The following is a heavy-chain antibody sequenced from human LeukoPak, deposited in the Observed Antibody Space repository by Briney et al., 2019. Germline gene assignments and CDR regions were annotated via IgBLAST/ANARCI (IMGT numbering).Heavy chain of an antibody. CDR2: VNHRGSS. CDR1: GGSFSDYY. V-gene: IGHV4-34*01. J-gene: IGHJ3*02. D-gene: IGHD6-13*01. CDR3: ARSISSWYDAFDI. Sequence: SETLSLTCAVYGGSFSDYYWSWIRQPPGKELEWIGQVNHRGSSNYNPSLKSRVTTSVDKSKNQFSLKLSSVTAADTAVYYCARSISSWYDAFDIWGQGTMVTVSS.